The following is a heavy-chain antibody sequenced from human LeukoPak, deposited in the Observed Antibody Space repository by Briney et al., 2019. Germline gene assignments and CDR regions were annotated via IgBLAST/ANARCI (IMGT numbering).Heavy chain of an antibody. J-gene: IGHJ4*02. D-gene: IGHD2-2*01. Sequence: GGSLRLSCAAFGFNFSDYYMSWIRQAPGKGLEWVSYISSSGRTIYYADSVKGRFSISRDNAMNSLYLQMNSLRAEDTAVYYCARPDCSTSNCYEFDSWGQGTLVTVSS. CDR1: GFNFSDYY. CDR3: ARPDCSTSNCYEFDS. CDR2: ISSSGRTI. V-gene: IGHV3-11*04.